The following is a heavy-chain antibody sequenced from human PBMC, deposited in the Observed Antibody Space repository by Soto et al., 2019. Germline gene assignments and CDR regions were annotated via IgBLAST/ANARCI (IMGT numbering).Heavy chain of an antibody. D-gene: IGHD6-6*01. CDR1: GGSISSSSYY. V-gene: IGHV4-39*01. CDR2: IYYSGST. CDR3: ALRSSYDYYYYYMDV. J-gene: IGHJ6*03. Sequence: SETLSLTCTVSGGSISSSSYYWGWIRQPPGKGLEWIGSIYYSGSTCYNPSLKSRVTISVDTSKNQFSLKLSSVTVADTAVYYCALRSSYDYYYYYMDVWGKGTTVTV.